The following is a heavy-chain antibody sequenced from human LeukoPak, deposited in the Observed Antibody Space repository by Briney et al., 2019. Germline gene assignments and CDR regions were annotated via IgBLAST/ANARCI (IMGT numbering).Heavy chain of an antibody. J-gene: IGHJ4*02. CDR1: GDSITNSY. D-gene: IGHD1-1*01. CDR2: IYYTGYT. CDR3: ARAPIGSVDY. V-gene: IGHV4-59*01. Sequence: PSETLPLTCTVFGDSITNSYWTWIRLPPGKGLEWIAYIYYTGYTNYNPSPKSRVSISVDTSKNQLSLKLISVTAADTAVYYCARAPIGSVDYWGPGAQVTVSS.